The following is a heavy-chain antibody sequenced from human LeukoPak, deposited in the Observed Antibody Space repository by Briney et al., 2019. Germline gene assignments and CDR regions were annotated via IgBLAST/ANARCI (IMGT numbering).Heavy chain of an antibody. CDR2: TSYDGTNN. V-gene: IGHV3-30-3*01. CDR3: ARDDGSGWSYFDF. Sequence: PGGSLRLSCAASGFTFSSHDMHWVRQAPGKGLEWVAVTSYDGTNNFYADAVKGRFTISRDNSKSTLYLQMNGLRVEDTAMYYCARDDGSGWSYFDFWGQGTLVTVSS. J-gene: IGHJ4*02. CDR1: GFTFSSHD. D-gene: IGHD6-19*01.